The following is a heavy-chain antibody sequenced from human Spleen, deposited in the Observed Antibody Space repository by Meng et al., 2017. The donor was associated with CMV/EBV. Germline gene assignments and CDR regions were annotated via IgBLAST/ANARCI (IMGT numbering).Heavy chain of an antibody. Sequence: SETLSLTCTVSGGSISSSSYYWGWIRQPPGKGLEWIGSIYYSGSTYYNPSLKSRVTISVDTSKNQFSLKLSPVTAADTAVYYCARDIAAAGYIDYWGQGTLVTVSS. D-gene: IGHD6-13*01. CDR2: IYYSGST. V-gene: IGHV4-39*07. J-gene: IGHJ4*02. CDR3: ARDIAAAGYIDY. CDR1: GGSISSSSYY.